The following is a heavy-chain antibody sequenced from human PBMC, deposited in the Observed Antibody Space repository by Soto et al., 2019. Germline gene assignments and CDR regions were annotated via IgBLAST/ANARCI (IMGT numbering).Heavy chain of an antibody. CDR2: INHSGST. D-gene: IGHD6-13*01. J-gene: IGHJ6*02. Sequence: SETLSLTCAVYGGSFSGYYWSWIRQPPGKGLEWIGEINHSGSTDYNPSLKSRVAISVDTSKNQFSLKLSSVTAADTAVYYCAGRVTAAGTFNYYGMDVWGQGTTVTVSS. CDR3: AGRVTAAGTFNYYGMDV. V-gene: IGHV4-34*01. CDR1: GGSFSGYY.